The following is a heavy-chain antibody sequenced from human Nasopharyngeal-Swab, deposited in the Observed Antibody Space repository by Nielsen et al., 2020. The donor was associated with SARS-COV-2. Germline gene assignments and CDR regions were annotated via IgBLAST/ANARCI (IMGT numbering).Heavy chain of an antibody. D-gene: IGHD1-26*01. V-gene: IGHV3-74*03. J-gene: IGHJ4*02. Sequence: GESLTISCTVSGFTFTDYWMHWLRQSPGKGPVWLSRIDNDGSSTTYADSVRGRFTISRDSARNTLFLQLHSLRAEDTAVYYCARESYSWSWYGPDYWGRGTQVTVSS. CDR2: IDNDGSST. CDR1: GFTFTDYW. CDR3: ARESYSWSWYGPDY.